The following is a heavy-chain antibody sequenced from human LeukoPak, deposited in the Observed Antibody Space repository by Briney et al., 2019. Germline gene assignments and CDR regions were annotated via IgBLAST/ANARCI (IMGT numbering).Heavy chain of an antibody. CDR3: AKFLDPSIYYYYGMDV. CDR2: ISGSGGST. V-gene: IGHV3-23*01. J-gene: IGHJ6*02. Sequence: SGGSLRLSCAASGFTFSSYAMSWVRQAPGKGLEWVSAISGSGGSTYYADSVKGRFTISRDNSKNTLYLQMNSLRAEDTAVYYCAKFLDPSIYYYYGMDVWGQGTTATVSS. CDR1: GFTFSSYA. D-gene: IGHD1-1*01.